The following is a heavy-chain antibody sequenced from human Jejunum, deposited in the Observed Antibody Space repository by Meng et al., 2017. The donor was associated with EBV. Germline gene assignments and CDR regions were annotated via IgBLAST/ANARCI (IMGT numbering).Heavy chain of an antibody. CDR1: GFTFTTDA. V-gene: IGHV3-23*04. J-gene: IGHJ4*02. CDR3: AKLVRD. Sequence: EGELVGSGGGLVQPGGSLRLSCAASGFTFTTDAMSWVRQAPGKGLEWVSVITGSGGSTYYADSVKGRFTISRDSSKNTLYLQMNSLRAEDTAVYYCAKLVRDWGQGTLVTVSS. D-gene: IGHD2/OR15-2a*01. CDR2: ITGSGGST.